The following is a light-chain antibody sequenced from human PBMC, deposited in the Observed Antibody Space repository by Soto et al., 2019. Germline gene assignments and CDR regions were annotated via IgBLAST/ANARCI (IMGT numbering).Light chain of an antibody. Sequence: DIQMTQSPSSLPASVGDRVTMTCRASQSIGTFLSWYQQKSGRAPKLLIYAASSLQIGVPSRFSGSGSGTNFTLTISSLQPEDFATYFCQQNYDTPITFGQGTRLEIK. V-gene: IGKV1-39*01. CDR3: QQNYDTPIT. CDR2: AAS. J-gene: IGKJ5*01. CDR1: QSIGTF.